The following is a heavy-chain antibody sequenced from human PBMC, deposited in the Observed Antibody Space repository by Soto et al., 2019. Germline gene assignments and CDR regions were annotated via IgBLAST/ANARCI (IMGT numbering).Heavy chain of an antibody. V-gene: IGHV3-66*04. J-gene: IGHJ2*01. CDR2: IYSGRDT. D-gene: IGHD1-26*01. Sequence: EVQLVGSGGGLVQPGGSLRLSCTASGFAVTSSYMGWVRRAPGKGLEWVSSIYSGRDTYYADSVRGRFTSTTDNSMDTLYLQMNSLRVDDTAMYYCARHVGSYWYFDLWGRGTLVTVSS. CDR3: ARHVGSYWYFDL. CDR1: GFAVTSSY.